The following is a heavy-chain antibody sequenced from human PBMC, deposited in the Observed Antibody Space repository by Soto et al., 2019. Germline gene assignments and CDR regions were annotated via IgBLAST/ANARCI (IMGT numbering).Heavy chain of an antibody. J-gene: IGHJ6*03. CDR3: ARGLNPTDFWSGYYNYYYYYCMGG. CDR1: GYTFTSYD. D-gene: IGHD3-3*01. Sequence: ASVTVSCTASGYTFTSYDINWERQATGQGLEWMRWMNPNSGNTGYAQKFQGRVTMTRNTSIRTAYMELSSLRSEDTAVYYCARGLNPTDFWSGYYNYYYYYCMGGWGKGTTVTVSS. CDR2: MNPNSGNT. V-gene: IGHV1-8*01.